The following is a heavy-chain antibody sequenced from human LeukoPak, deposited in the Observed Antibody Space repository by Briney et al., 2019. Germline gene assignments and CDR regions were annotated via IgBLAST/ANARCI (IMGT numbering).Heavy chain of an antibody. CDR3: ARGSPYYYGSGNWFDP. Sequence: PSETLSLTCAVYGGSFSVYYWSWIRQPPGKVLEWIGEINHSGSTNYNPSLKSRVTISVDTSKNQFSLKLSSVTAADTAVYYCARGSPYYYGSGNWFDPWGQGTLVTVSS. CDR2: INHSGST. CDR1: GGSFSVYY. J-gene: IGHJ5*02. D-gene: IGHD3-10*01. V-gene: IGHV4-34*01.